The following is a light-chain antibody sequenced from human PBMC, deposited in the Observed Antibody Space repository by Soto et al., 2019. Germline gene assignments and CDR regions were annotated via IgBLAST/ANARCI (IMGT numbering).Light chain of an antibody. Sequence: QSALTQPPSVSGSPGQSVTISCTGTSSDVGSYNRVSWYQQRPGTAPKLMIYEVSNRPSGVPDRFSGSKSGNTASLTISGLQAEDEADYYCSSYTSSSTYVFGTGTKVTVL. CDR2: EVS. CDR1: SSDVGSYNR. J-gene: IGLJ1*01. CDR3: SSYTSSSTYV. V-gene: IGLV2-18*02.